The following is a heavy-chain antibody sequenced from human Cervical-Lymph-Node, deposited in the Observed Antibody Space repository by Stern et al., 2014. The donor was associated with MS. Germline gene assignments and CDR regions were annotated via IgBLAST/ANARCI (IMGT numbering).Heavy chain of an antibody. J-gene: IGHJ6*02. CDR3: STYGDDFGMDI. CDR2: SMPIFRAT. CDR1: GGSSTKYA. V-gene: IGHV1-69*01. D-gene: IGHD4-17*01. Sequence: VQLVESGAEVKKPGSSVTVSCKASGGSSTKYAISWARQAPGQGLEWVGGSMPIFRATYYAQRFQGRVTITADESTSTAYMELSSLTSEDTAIYYCSTYGDDFGMDIWGQGTTVTVSS.